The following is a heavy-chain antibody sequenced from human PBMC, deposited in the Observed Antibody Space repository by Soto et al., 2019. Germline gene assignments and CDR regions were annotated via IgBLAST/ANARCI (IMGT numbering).Heavy chain of an antibody. V-gene: IGHV3-74*01. CDR3: AGGMAGLDV. CDR2: INSDGSHT. J-gene: IGHJ6*02. Sequence: GGSLRLSCAASGITFSIYWMHWVRQIPGKGLVWLSRINSDGSHTIYVDSVKGRFTISRDNAKNTLYLQMDSLRPDDTGVYYCAGGMAGLDVWGQGTTVTVSS. CDR1: GITFSIYW.